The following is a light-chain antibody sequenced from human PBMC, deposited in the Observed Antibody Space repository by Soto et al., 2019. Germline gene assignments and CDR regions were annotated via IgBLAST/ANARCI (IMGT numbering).Light chain of an antibody. V-gene: IGKV3-20*01. CDR3: QQYGSSPYT. Sequence: EIVLTQSPGTLSLSPGERATLSCRASQSVGGNFLAWYQHKPGRALRLLIFGASNRAGGIPDRFSGSGSGQDFTLAISSREPEDFAVYYCQQYGSSPYTFGQGTKLEIK. J-gene: IGKJ2*01. CDR1: QSVGGNF. CDR2: GAS.